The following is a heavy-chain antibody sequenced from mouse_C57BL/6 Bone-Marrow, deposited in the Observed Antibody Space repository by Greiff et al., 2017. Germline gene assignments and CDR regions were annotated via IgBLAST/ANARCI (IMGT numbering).Heavy chain of an antibody. Sequence: EVKVVESGGDLVKPGGSLKLSCAASGFTFSSYGLSWVRQTPDKRLEWVATISTGGSYTYYPDSVKGRFTISRDNAKNTLYLQMSSLKSEDTAMYYCARHTFYYGNYYAMDYWGQGTSVTVSS. J-gene: IGHJ4*01. CDR3: ARHTFYYGNYYAMDY. CDR1: GFTFSSYG. D-gene: IGHD1-1*01. V-gene: IGHV5-6*01. CDR2: ISTGGSYT.